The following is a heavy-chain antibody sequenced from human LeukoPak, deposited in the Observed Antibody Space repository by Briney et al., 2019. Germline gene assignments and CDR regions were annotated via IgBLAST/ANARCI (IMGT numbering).Heavy chain of an antibody. CDR1: GYTFTSYG. D-gene: IGHD3-22*01. CDR2: ISAYNGNT. Sequence: GASVKVSCKASGYTFTSYGISWVRQAPRQELEWMGWISAYNGNTNYAQKLQGRVTMTTDTSTSTAYMELRSLRSDDTAVYYCARDKDSSGYYNWFDPWGQGTLVTVSS. CDR3: ARDKDSSGYYNWFDP. V-gene: IGHV1-18*01. J-gene: IGHJ5*02.